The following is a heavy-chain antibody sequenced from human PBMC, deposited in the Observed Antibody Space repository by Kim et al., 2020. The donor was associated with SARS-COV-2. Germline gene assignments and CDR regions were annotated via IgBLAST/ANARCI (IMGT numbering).Heavy chain of an antibody. V-gene: IGHV4-59*01. J-gene: IGHJ6*02. Sequence: LKSRVTISVDTSKNQFSLKLSSVTTADTAVYYCARTTTMARYYYYYGMDVWGQGTTVTVSS. CDR3: ARTTTMARYYYYYGMDV. D-gene: IGHD3-10*01.